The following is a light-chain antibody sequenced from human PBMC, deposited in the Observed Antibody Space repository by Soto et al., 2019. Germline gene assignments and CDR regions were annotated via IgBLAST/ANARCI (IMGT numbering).Light chain of an antibody. CDR3: QQYGSSVKT. V-gene: IGKV3-20*01. Sequence: EIVFTQSPCTLSLSPGERATLSCRASQSVSSNYLAWYQQKPGQAPRLLIFGASNRATDIPDRFSGSGSGTDFTLTISRLEPEDFAVYFCQQYGSSVKTFGQGTKVDIK. CDR1: QSVSSNY. CDR2: GAS. J-gene: IGKJ1*01.